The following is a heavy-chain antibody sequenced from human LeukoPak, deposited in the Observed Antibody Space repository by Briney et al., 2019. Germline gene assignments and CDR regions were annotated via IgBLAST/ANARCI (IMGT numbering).Heavy chain of an antibody. V-gene: IGHV4-59*08. CDR3: ARQPITMVRGVIVRVGYFDL. D-gene: IGHD3-10*01. CDR1: GGSISSYY. Sequence: PSETLSLTCTVSGGSISSYYWSWIRQPPGKGLEWIGYIYYSGSTNYNPSLKSRVTISVDTSKNQFSLKLSSVTAADTAVYYCARQPITMVRGVIVRVGYFDLWGRGTLVTVSS. J-gene: IGHJ2*01. CDR2: IYYSGST.